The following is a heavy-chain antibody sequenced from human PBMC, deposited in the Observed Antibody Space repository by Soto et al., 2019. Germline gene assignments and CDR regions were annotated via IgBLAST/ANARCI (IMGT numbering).Heavy chain of an antibody. Sequence: QVQLVQSGVEVKKPGASVKVSCKASGYTFPNYGINWVRQAPGQGLEWMGWISAYNGNPDYAQKLQGRVTMTTDTSTTTAYMEVTTLRSDDTAVYYCARDVITYCGSDCYPGDFHHWGQGTLVIVSS. CDR2: ISAYNGNP. CDR1: GYTFPNYG. CDR3: ARDVITYCGSDCYPGDFHH. D-gene: IGHD2-21*02. J-gene: IGHJ1*01. V-gene: IGHV1-18*04.